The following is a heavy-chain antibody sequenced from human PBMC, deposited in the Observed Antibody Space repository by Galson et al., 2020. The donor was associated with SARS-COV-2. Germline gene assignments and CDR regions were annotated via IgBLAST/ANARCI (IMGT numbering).Heavy chain of an antibody. D-gene: IGHD3-16*01. CDR2: LFSNDEK. Sequence: SGPTLVKPTETLTLTCTVSGFSLSDTMMGVSWIRQPPGKALEWLAHLFSNDEKSYSTSLKSRLTISKDTSKSQVVLTMTNVDPVDTATYYCARTWGRDYDWGLDYWGQGTLVTVSS. J-gene: IGHJ4*02. V-gene: IGHV2-26*01. CDR1: GFSLSDTMMG. CDR3: ARTWGRDYDWGLDY.